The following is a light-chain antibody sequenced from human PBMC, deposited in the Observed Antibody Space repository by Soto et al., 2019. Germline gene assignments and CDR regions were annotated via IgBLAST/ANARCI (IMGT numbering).Light chain of an antibody. CDR3: QQRSNWPPVT. V-gene: IGKV3-11*01. Sequence: DIMLTQSPSTLSLSPGERATLPCRASQSVSNYLAWYQQKPGQAPRLLIYDASNRASGIPARFSGSGSGTDFTLTISSLDPEDFAVYYCQQRSNWPPVTFGGGSKVDI. CDR1: QSVSNY. CDR2: DAS. J-gene: IGKJ4*01.